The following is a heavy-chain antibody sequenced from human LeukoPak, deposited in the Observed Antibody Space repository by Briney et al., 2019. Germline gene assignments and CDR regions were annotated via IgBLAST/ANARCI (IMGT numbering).Heavy chain of an antibody. CDR2: ISSSSSYI. V-gene: IGHV3-21*01. J-gene: IGHJ4*02. CDR1: GFTFSNYW. Sequence: PGGSLRLSCVVSGFTFSNYWMHWVRQAPGKGLEWVSSISSSSSYIYYADSVRGRFTISRDNAKNSLYLQMNSLRAEDTAVYYCARVLSGYVDYWGQGTLVTVSS. CDR3: ARVLSGYVDY. D-gene: IGHD1-26*01.